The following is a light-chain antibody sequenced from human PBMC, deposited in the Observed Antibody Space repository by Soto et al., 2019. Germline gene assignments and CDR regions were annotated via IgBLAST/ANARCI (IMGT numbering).Light chain of an antibody. J-gene: IGLJ2*01. CDR1: SSDVGRYNF. CDR2: EVT. CDR3: CSYTSSSTVI. Sequence: QSALTQPASVSASPGQSITISCTGTSSDVGRYNFVSWFQQHPGKAPKLIIYEVTNRPSGVSNRFSGSKSGNTASLTISGLQAEDEAHYYCCSYTSSSTVIFGGGTKLTVL. V-gene: IGLV2-14*03.